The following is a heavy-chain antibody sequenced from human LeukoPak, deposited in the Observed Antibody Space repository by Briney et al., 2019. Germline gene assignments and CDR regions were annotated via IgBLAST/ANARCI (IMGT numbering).Heavy chain of an antibody. D-gene: IGHD3-3*01. Sequence: GGSLRLSCLASGFTFSNYAMSWVRQAPGKGLEWVSGITISGKTAYYADSVKGSFTISRDNSKNTLYLQMSSLRAEDTALYYCARGFGPNAFDIWGQGTMVTVSS. CDR3: ARGFGPNAFDI. CDR2: ITISGKTA. V-gene: IGHV3-23*01. CDR1: GFTFSNYA. J-gene: IGHJ3*02.